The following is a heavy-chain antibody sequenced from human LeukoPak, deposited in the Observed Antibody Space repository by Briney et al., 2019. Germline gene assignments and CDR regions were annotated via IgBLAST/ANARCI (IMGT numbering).Heavy chain of an antibody. Sequence: SSETLSLTCTVSGGSISSYYWSWIRQPPGKGLEWIGYIYYSGSTNYNPSLKSRVTISVDTSKNQFSLKLSSVTAADTAVYYCAGLPAAMGGYYYYGMDVWGQGTTVTVSS. V-gene: IGHV4-59*01. D-gene: IGHD2-2*01. CDR2: IYYSGST. CDR3: AGLPAAMGGYYYYGMDV. J-gene: IGHJ6*02. CDR1: GGSISSYY.